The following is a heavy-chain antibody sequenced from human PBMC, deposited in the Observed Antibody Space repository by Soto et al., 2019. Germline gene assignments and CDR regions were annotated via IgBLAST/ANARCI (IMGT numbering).Heavy chain of an antibody. J-gene: IGHJ5*02. CDR1: GGTFSSYI. Sequence: QVQLVQSGSEVKKPGSSVKVSCKVSGGTFSSYIITWVRQAPGQGLEWMGRLIPILGTVDYAQRFQGRVTITADTATNTAYMSLSSLGSSDTAVYYCATGGGGNWFDPWGHGTLVTVSS. D-gene: IGHD3-10*01. CDR3: ATGGGGNWFDP. CDR2: LIPILGTV. V-gene: IGHV1-69*08.